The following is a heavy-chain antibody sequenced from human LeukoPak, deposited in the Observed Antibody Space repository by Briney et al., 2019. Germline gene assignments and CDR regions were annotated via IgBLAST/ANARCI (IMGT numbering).Heavy chain of an antibody. CDR3: ASSATIAARRNYGMDV. V-gene: IGHV3-23*01. Sequence: GGSLRLSCAASGFTFSTYAMSWVRQAPGRGLEWVSTISGSGGSTYHADSVKGRFTISRHNSKNTLYLQMNSLRAEDTAVYYCASSATIAARRNYGMDVWGQGTTVTVSS. CDR1: GFTFSTYA. CDR2: ISGSGGST. J-gene: IGHJ6*02. D-gene: IGHD6-13*01.